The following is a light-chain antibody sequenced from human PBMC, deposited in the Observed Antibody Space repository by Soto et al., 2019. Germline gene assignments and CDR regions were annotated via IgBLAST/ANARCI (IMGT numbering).Light chain of an antibody. J-gene: IGKJ5*01. V-gene: IGKV3-11*01. CDR3: QQHNQWPIT. Sequence: EIVLTQSPATLSLSPGERATLSCRASQSVSSYLAWYQQKPGQAPRLLIYDASNRATGIPARFSGSGSGTEFTLTINSLQSEDSAVYYCQQHNQWPITVGQGTRLKI. CDR1: QSVSSY. CDR2: DAS.